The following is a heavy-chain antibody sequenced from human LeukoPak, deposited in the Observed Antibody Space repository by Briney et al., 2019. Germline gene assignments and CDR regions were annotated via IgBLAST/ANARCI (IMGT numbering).Heavy chain of an antibody. J-gene: IGHJ4*02. D-gene: IGHD3-9*01. CDR3: ASPVAYDLLTGQHGYFDY. CDR2: INSDGTTT. V-gene: IGHV3-74*01. CDR1: GFTFSNYW. Sequence: GGSLRLSCAASGFTFSNYWMHWVRQVPGKGLVWVSRINSDGTTTSYADFVKGRFTISRDNAKNTLYLQMNSLRAEDTAVYYCASPVAYDLLTGQHGYFDYWGQGTLVTVSS.